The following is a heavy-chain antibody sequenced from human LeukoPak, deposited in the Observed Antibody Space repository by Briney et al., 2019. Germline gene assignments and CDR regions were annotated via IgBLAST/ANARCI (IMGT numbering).Heavy chain of an antibody. CDR3: AKGGDDYYYYFYYGMDV. Sequence: GGSLRLSCAASGFPFSSYAMTWVRQAPGKGLKWVSLISGSAGSTYYADSVKGRFTISRDNSKNTLYLQMNSLRAEDTAVYYCAKGGDDYYYYFYYGMDVWGQGTTVTVSS. J-gene: IGHJ6*02. D-gene: IGHD1-26*01. CDR1: GFPFSSYA. CDR2: ISGSAGST. V-gene: IGHV3-23*01.